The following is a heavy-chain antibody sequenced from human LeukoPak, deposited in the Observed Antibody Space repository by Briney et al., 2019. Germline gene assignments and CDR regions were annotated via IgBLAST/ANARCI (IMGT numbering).Heavy chain of an antibody. J-gene: IGHJ6*02. CDR2: IIPILGIA. CDR1: GGTFSSYA. Sequence: ASVKVSCKASGGTFSSYAISWVRQAPGQGLEWMGRIIPILGIANYAQKFQGRVTITADKSTSTAYMELSSLRSEDTAVYYCAVDTAKGIPLYYYYGMDVWGQGTTVTDTS. CDR3: AVDTAKGIPLYYYYGMDV. D-gene: IGHD5-18*01. V-gene: IGHV1-69*04.